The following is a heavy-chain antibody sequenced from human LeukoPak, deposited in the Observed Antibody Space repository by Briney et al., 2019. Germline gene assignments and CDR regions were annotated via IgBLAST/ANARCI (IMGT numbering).Heavy chain of an antibody. CDR1: GLTFSNYG. CDR2: VRYDGSDK. V-gene: IGHV3-30*02. Sequence: GGSLRLSCAASGLTFSNYGMHWVRQAPGKGLEWVAFVRYDGSDKYYADSVKGRFTISRDNSENTLFLQMNSLRAEDTAVYYCAKDRGCFDYWGQGTLVTVSS. D-gene: IGHD6-19*01. J-gene: IGHJ4*02. CDR3: AKDRGCFDY.